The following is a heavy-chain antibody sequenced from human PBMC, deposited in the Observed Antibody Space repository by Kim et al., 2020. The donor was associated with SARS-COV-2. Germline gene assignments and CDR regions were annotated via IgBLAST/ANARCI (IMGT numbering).Heavy chain of an antibody. V-gene: IGHV1-69*13. J-gene: IGHJ3*02. D-gene: IGHD3-9*01. CDR3: ARDFRYYDILTGYYTYDAFDI. Sequence: SVKVSCKASGGTFSSYAISWVRQAPGQGLEWMGGIIPIFGTADYAQKFQGRVTITADESTSTAYMELSSLRSEDTAVYYCARDFRYYDILTGYYTYDAFDIWGHGTMVTVSS. CDR2: IIPIFGTA. CDR1: GGTFSSYA.